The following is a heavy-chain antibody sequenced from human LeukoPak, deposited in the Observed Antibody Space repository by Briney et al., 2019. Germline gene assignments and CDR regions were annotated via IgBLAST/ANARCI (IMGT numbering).Heavy chain of an antibody. J-gene: IGHJ4*02. CDR3: ARGTSTIDY. V-gene: IGHV3-48*01. CDR1: GFTFGSYR. Sequence: PGGSLRLSCAASGFTFGSYRMNWVRQGPGKGLEWVSYISTSDSTIYYADSVKGRFTISRDNAKNSLYLQMNSLRAEDTAVYYCARGTSTIDYWGQGTLVTVSS. CDR2: ISTSDSTI. D-gene: IGHD5/OR15-5a*01.